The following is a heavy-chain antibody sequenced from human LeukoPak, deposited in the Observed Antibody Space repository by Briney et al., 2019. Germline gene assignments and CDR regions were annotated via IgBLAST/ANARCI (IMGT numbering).Heavy chain of an antibody. D-gene: IGHD3-3*01. Sequence: SETLSLTCAVYGGSFSGYYWSWIRRPPGKGLEWIGEINHSGSTNYNPSLKSRVTISVDTSKNQFSLKLSSVTAADTAVYYCARGIWSGYYSGSSFDYWGQGTLVTVSS. J-gene: IGHJ4*02. CDR2: INHSGST. CDR1: GGSFSGYY. CDR3: ARGIWSGYYSGSSFDY. V-gene: IGHV4-34*01.